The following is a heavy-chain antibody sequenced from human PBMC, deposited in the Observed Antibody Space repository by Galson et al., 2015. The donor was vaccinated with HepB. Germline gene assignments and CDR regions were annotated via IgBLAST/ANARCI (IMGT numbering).Heavy chain of an antibody. J-gene: IGHJ5*02. CDR2: ISNSGSVI. D-gene: IGHD2-15*01. V-gene: IGHV3-48*03. CDR1: GFSFSSYE. CDR3: ARRYCSGGSCYPGCFDP. Sequence: SLRLSCAASGFSFSSYEMNWVRQAPGKGLEWVSYISNSGSVIYYADSVRGRFTISRDNAKNSLDLQMNSLRAEDTAVYYCARRYCSGGSCYPGCFDPWGQGTLVTVSS.